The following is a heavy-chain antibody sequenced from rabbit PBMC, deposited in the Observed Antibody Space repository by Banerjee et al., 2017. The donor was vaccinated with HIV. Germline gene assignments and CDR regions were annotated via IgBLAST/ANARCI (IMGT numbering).Heavy chain of an antibody. CDR3: ARNWIAYGYGTLNL. V-gene: IGHV1S40*01. CDR1: GFSFSGNDY. Sequence: QSLEESGGDLVKPGASLTLTCTASGFSFSGNDYMCWVRQAPGKGLEWIGCIVADSSGSTYYASWAKGRFTMSKTSSTTVTLQMTGLTAADTATYFCARNWIAYGYGTLNLWGPGTLVTVS. CDR2: IVADSSGST. J-gene: IGHJ4*01. D-gene: IGHD6-1*01.